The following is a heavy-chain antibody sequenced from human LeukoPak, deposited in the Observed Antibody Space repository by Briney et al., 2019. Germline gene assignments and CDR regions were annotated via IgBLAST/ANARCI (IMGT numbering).Heavy chain of an antibody. Sequence: SETLSLTCTVSGASINSFYWSWIRQPPGQGLEWIGYISFSGSTSYNPSLKSRVTISVDSSKNQFSLSLRSVSAADTAVYYCARDSVISYHAIDVWGQGTTVTVSS. CDR3: ARDSVISYHAIDV. J-gene: IGHJ6*02. D-gene: IGHD3-16*02. CDR2: ISFSGST. CDR1: GASINSFY. V-gene: IGHV4-59*01.